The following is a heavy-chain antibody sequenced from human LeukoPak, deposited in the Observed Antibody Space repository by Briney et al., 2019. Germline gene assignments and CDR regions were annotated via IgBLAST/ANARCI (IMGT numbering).Heavy chain of an antibody. J-gene: IGHJ4*02. CDR1: GGTFSSYA. Sequence: GASVKVSCKASGGTFSSYAISWVRQAPGQGLEWMGRIIPILGIANYAQKFQGRVTITADKSTSTAYMELSSLRSEDAAVYYCARRYYYDSSGYYYSGEFDYWGQGTLVTVSS. D-gene: IGHD3-22*01. CDR2: IIPILGIA. V-gene: IGHV1-69*04. CDR3: ARRYYYDSSGYYYSGEFDY.